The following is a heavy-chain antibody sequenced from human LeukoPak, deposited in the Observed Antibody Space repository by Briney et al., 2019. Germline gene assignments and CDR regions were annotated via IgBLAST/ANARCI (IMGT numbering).Heavy chain of an antibody. V-gene: IGHV3-21*01. CDR1: GFTFSSYS. D-gene: IGHD6-13*01. CDR2: ISTSSSYI. Sequence: GGSLRLSCAASGFTFSSYSMNWVRQAPGKGLEWVSSISTSSSYIYYADSVKGRFTISRDNAKNSLYLQMNSLRAEDTAVYYCAMSPYSSSWYSSHWGQGTLVTVSS. CDR3: AMSPYSSSWYSSH. J-gene: IGHJ4*02.